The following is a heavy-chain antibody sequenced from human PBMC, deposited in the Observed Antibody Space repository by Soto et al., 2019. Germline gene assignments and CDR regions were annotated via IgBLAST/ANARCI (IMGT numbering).Heavy chain of an antibody. Sequence: ASVKLTWKASRVAFACYYRDRVRHAPRQVLEWMGIINPIGGSTSHAQKFQGRVTTFADKSTTTVYMDLSNLRSEDTAIYYCAREISFPGILQSLPCDFWGHGTLVTVSS. CDR2: INPIGGST. J-gene: IGHJ4*01. CDR3: AREISFPGILQSLPCDF. CDR1: RVAFACYY. V-gene: IGHV1-46*01.